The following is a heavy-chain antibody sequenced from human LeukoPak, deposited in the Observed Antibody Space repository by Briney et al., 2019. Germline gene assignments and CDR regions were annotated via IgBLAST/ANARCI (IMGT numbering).Heavy chain of an antibody. V-gene: IGHV4-59*12. CDR1: GGSISSYY. D-gene: IGHD3-10*01. CDR2: IYYSGST. Sequence: PSETLSLTCTVSGGSISSYYWSWIRQPPGKGLEWIGYIYYSGSTNYNPSLKSRVTISVDTSKNQFSLKLSFVTAADTAVYYCARRRPLPYYYGSGSYPALGAFDIWGQGTMVTVSS. CDR3: ARRRPLPYYYGSGSYPALGAFDI. J-gene: IGHJ3*02.